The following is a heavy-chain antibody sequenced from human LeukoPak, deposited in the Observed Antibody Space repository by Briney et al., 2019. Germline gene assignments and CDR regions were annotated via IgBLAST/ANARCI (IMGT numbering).Heavy chain of an antibody. CDR2: IWSDGSNR. J-gene: IGHJ4*02. V-gene: IGHV3-33*01. CDR3: ARDAQRGFDYSNSLEY. Sequence: PGRSLTLSCAASGFIYSHYGMHWVRQAPGKGLEWVAVIWSDGSNRFYAGSVKGRFTISRDNSQNTLFLQMNSLRAEDTAMYYCARDAQRGFDYSNSLEYWGQGTLVTVSS. CDR1: GFIYSHYG. D-gene: IGHD4-11*01.